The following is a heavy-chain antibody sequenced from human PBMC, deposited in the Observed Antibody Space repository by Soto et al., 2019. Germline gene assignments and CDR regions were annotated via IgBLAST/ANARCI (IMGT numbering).Heavy chain of an antibody. CDR1: GYSFTTYA. V-gene: IGHV1-3*01. J-gene: IGHJ2*01. CDR2: INAGNGNT. CDR3: ARGVSPYWNFDL. Sequence: ASVKVSCKVSGYSFTTYAMHWVRQAPGQRLEWMGWINAGNGNTKYSQKFQGRVTITRDTSASTVYMELSSLRSEDTAVYYCARGVSPYWNFDLWGRGTLVTASS.